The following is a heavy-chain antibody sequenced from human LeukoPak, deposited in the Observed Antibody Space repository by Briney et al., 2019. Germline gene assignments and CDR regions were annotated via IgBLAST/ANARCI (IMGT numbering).Heavy chain of an antibody. V-gene: IGHV3-21*01. D-gene: IGHD5-12*01. CDR3: ARDSPERGYSGYDENSFDY. J-gene: IGHJ4*02. CDR1: GFTLSSYS. Sequence: GGSLRPSCAASGFTLSSYSIHWVRQAPGKGLEWVSSISGPDNYVYYADTVTGRFAISRDNAKNSLYLQMNSLRAEDTAVYYCARDSPERGYSGYDENSFDYWGQGTLVTVSS. CDR2: ISGPDNYV.